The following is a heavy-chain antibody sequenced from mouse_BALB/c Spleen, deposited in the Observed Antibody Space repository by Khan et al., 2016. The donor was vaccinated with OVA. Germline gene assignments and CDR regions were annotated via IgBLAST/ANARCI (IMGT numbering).Heavy chain of an antibody. CDR3: ARRGLRWDFDY. J-gene: IGHJ2*01. CDR1: GYTFINYW. D-gene: IGHD1-1*01. Sequence: QVQLKQSGAEVAKPGASVKMSCKASGYTFINYWILWVKQRPGQGLEWIGYINPSTGYTEYNQNFKDKATLTADKSSSTAYMQLSSLTSEDSAVYYCARRGLRWDFDYWGQGTTLTVSS. CDR2: INPSTGYT. V-gene: IGHV1-7*01.